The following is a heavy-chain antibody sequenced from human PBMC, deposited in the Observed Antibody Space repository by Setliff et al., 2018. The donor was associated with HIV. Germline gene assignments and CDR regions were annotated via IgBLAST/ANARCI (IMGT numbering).Heavy chain of an antibody. CDR1: GYTFTNYD. V-gene: IGHV1-8*03. D-gene: IGHD6-19*01. CDR2: MNPNRGNT. CDR3: AGGRPFRGAVAGPAHFEY. Sequence: EASVKVSCKASGYTFTNYDINWVRQATGQGLEWMGWMNPNRGNTVYAQKFQGRVTITRNTSINTAYMELSNLRSEETAVYYCAGGRPFRGAVAGPAHFEYWGQGTRVTVSS. J-gene: IGHJ4*02.